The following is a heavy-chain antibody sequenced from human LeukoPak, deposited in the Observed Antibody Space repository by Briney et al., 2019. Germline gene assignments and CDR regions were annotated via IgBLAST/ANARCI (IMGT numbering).Heavy chain of an antibody. Sequence: GRSLRLSCAASGFTFDDYAMHWVRQAPGKGLEWVSGISWNSGSIGYADSVKGRFTISRDNAKNSLYLQMNSLRAEDTALYYCAKVFPYYYDSSGHFDCWGQGTLVTVSS. CDR3: AKVFPYYYDSSGHFDC. J-gene: IGHJ4*02. D-gene: IGHD3-22*01. CDR1: GFTFDDYA. CDR2: ISWNSGSI. V-gene: IGHV3-9*01.